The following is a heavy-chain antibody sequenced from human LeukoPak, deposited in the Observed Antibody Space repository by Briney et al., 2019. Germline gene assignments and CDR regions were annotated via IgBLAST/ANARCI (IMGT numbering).Heavy chain of an antibody. CDR1: GYSISSGYY. CDR3: ARIEYSRSSSHY. V-gene: IGHV4-38-2*01. Sequence: SETLFLTCPVSGYSISSGYYWGWIRQPPGKGLEWIGSMYHSGSTYYNTSLKSRVTISVDTSKNQFSLKLSSVTAADTAVYYCARIEYSRSSSHYWGQGTLVTVSS. CDR2: MYHSGST. J-gene: IGHJ4*02. D-gene: IGHD6-6*01.